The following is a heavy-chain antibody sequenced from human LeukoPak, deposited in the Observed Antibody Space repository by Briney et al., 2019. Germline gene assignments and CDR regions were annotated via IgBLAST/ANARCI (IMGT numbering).Heavy chain of an antibody. Sequence: ASVKVSCEASGYTFTSYGISWVRQAPGQGLEWMGWISAYNGNTNYAQKLQGGVTMTTDTSTSTAYMELRSLRSDDTAVYYCARVIWYYDSSGYYIGDYWGQGTLVTASS. V-gene: IGHV1-18*01. J-gene: IGHJ4*02. D-gene: IGHD3-22*01. CDR1: GYTFTSYG. CDR2: ISAYNGNT. CDR3: ARVIWYYDSSGYYIGDY.